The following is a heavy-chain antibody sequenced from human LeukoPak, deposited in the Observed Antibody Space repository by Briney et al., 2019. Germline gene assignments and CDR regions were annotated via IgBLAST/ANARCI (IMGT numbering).Heavy chain of an antibody. V-gene: IGHV1-18*01. D-gene: IGHD6-19*01. J-gene: IGHJ3*02. Sequence: ASVKVSCKASGYTFTSYGIRWVRPAPGQGLEWMGWISAYNGNTNYAQKLQGRVTMTTDTSTSTAYMELRSLRSDDTAVYYCARGRSSGLFDAFDIWGQGTMVTVSS. CDR2: ISAYNGNT. CDR3: ARGRSSGLFDAFDI. CDR1: GYTFTSYG.